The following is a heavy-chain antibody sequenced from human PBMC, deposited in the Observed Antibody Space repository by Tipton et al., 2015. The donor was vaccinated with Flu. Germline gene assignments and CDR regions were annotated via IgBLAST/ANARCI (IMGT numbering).Heavy chain of an antibody. CDR1: GGSISSYY. V-gene: IGHV4-59*08. J-gene: IGHJ4*02. D-gene: IGHD4-11*01. Sequence: GSLRLSCTVSGGSISSYYWSWIRQPPGKGLEWIGYIYYSGSTNYNPSLKSRVTISVDTSKNQFSLKLSSVTAADTAVYYCARHNIGDSNYGEFDYWDQGTLVTVSS. CDR2: IYYSGST. CDR3: ARHNIGDSNYGEFDY.